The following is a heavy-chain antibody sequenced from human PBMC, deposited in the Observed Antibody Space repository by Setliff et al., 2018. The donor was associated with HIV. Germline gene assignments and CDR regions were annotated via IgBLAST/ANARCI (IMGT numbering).Heavy chain of an antibody. J-gene: IGHJ3*02. Sequence: PGESLKISCKGSGYSFANNWIGWVRQMPGKGLEWIGIVYPGDSDTRYSPSFQGQVTISADKPISTAYLQWSTLKASNTAMYYCASGALIVIDAFHIWGQGTMVTVSS. CDR1: GYSFANNW. V-gene: IGHV5-51*01. CDR3: ASGALIVIDAFHI. CDR2: VYPGDSDT. D-gene: IGHD2-15*01.